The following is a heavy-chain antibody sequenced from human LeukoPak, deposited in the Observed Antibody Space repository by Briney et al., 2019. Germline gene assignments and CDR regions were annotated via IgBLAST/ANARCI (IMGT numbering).Heavy chain of an antibody. CDR2: IKQDGSEN. D-gene: IGHD5-18*01. CDR1: GFTFSSYW. J-gene: IGHJ5*02. V-gene: IGHV3-7*01. Sequence: GGSLRLSCAASGFTFSSYWMSWVRQAPGKGLEWVANIKQDGSENFYVDSVKGRFTISRDNAKNSLYLQMNSLKADDTAVYYCARDSTGYGYEEWSWGQGTLVTVSS. CDR3: ARDSTGYGYEEWS.